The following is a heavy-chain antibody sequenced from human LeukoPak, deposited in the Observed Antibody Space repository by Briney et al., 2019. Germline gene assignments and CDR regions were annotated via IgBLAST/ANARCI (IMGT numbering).Heavy chain of an antibody. D-gene: IGHD3-9*01. Sequence: PGGSLRLSCAASGLTFSDYSMNWVRQAPGRGLEWVSSISSGSTYIYYADSVKGRFTISRDNAKNSLYLQMNSLRAEDTSVYYCVRDKYYDLSSGYYGVSWGQGTLVTVSS. V-gene: IGHV3-21*01. J-gene: IGHJ4*02. CDR2: ISSGSTYI. CDR1: GLTFSDYS. CDR3: VRDKYYDLSSGYYGVS.